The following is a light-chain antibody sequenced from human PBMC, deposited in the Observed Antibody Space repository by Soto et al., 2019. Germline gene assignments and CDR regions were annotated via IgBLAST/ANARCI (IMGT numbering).Light chain of an antibody. CDR3: QQYNNWPPFT. CDR2: GAS. Sequence: ELVMTQSPVTLSVSPGERATLSCRASQSVSNNLAWYQQKPGQAPSLLIYGASTRATAIPARFSGSGSGTEFTLTISSLQSEDFAVYYCQQYNNWPPFTFGQGTRLEIK. J-gene: IGKJ5*01. CDR1: QSVSNN. V-gene: IGKV3-15*01.